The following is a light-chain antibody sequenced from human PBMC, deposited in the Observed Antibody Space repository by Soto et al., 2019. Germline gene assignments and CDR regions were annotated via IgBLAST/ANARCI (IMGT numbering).Light chain of an antibody. CDR1: QSVSNN. CDR3: QQYNNWPWT. CDR2: GAS. V-gene: IGKV3D-15*01. Sequence: EIVLTQSPGTLSLSPGERATLSCRASQSVSNNYLAWYQQKPGQAPRLLIYGASTRATSIPARFSGSGSGTDFTLTISSLQSEDFAVYYCQQYNNWPWTFGQGTKVDIK. J-gene: IGKJ1*01.